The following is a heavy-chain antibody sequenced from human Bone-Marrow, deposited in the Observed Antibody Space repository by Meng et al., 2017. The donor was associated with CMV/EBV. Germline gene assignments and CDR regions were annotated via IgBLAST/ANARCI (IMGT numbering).Heavy chain of an antibody. Sequence: QVKLQQLGAGLLKPSETLALACAVYGGSFSGYYWSWIRQPPGKGLEWIGEINHSGSTNYNPSLKSRVTISVDTSKNQFSLKLSSVTAADTAVYYCAREGHNSSGWSRWGQGTLVTVSS. CDR1: GGSFSGYY. V-gene: IGHV4-34*01. CDR2: INHSGST. J-gene: IGHJ4*02. CDR3: AREGHNSSGWSR. D-gene: IGHD6-19*01.